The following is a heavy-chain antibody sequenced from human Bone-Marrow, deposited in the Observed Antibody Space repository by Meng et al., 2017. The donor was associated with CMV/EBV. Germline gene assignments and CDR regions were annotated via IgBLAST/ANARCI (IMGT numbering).Heavy chain of an antibody. D-gene: IGHD3-10*01. CDR1: GFTFDDYG. J-gene: IGHJ6*02. CDR3: ARVRSPAYGYYYYDMDV. V-gene: IGHV3-20*01. CDR2: INWNGGST. Sequence: GESLKISCAASGFTFDDYGMSWVRQAPGKGLEWVSGINWNGGSTGYADSVKGRFTISRDNAKNSLYLQMNSLRAEDTALYHCARVRSPAYGYYYYDMDVWGQGTTVTVSS.